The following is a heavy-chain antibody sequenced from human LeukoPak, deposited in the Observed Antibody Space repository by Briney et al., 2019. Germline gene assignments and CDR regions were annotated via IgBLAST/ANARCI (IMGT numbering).Heavy chain of an antibody. CDR1: GFRFDDFA. V-gene: IGHV3-43*02. J-gene: IGHJ3*02. D-gene: IGHD2-15*01. CDR3: AKEIDTLGTNAFDI. CDR2: VSADGAKS. Sequence: GGSLRLSCAASGFRFDDFAMHWVRQSPGKGLEWVSLVSADGAKSYYAESVRGRFTISRDNSKNSLYLQMNTLRSEDTAFYYCAKEIDTLGTNAFDIWGHGTLVTVS.